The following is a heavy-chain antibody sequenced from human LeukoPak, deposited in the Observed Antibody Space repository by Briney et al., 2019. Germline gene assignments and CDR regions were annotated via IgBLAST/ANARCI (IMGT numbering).Heavy chain of an antibody. V-gene: IGHV4-34*01. CDR2: INHSGST. D-gene: IGHD5-12*01. J-gene: IGHJ4*02. Sequence: SETLSLTCAVYGGPFSGYYWSWIRQPPGKGLEWIGEINHSGSTNYNPSLKSRVTISVDTSKNQFSLKLSSVTAADTAVYYCARATSVAWVDYWGQGTLVTVSS. CDR3: ARATSVAWVDY. CDR1: GGPFSGYY.